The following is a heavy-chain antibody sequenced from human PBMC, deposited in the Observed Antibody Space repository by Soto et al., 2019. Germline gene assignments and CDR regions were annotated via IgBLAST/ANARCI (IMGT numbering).Heavy chain of an antibody. CDR2: ISSSSSYI. D-gene: IGHD3-16*01. CDR3: ARAPPGGPYYFDY. Sequence: EVQLVESGGGLVKPGGSLRLSCAASGFTFSSYSMNWVRQAPGKGLEWVSSISSSSSYIYYADSVKGRFTISRDNAKNSLYLQMNSLRAEDTAVYYCARAPPGGPYYFDYWGQGTLVTVSS. CDR1: GFTFSSYS. J-gene: IGHJ4*02. V-gene: IGHV3-21*01.